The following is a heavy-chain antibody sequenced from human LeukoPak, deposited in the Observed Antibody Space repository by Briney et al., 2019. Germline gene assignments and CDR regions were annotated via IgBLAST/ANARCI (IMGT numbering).Heavy chain of an antibody. J-gene: IGHJ3*02. CDR3: AREYFYDSSGYSDAFGI. V-gene: IGHV3-33*01. Sequence: GGSLRLSCSASGFAFSNYGVHWVRQAPGKGLEWVAVIWYDGSYKYYADSVEGRFTISRDNSKNTLYLQMNSLRAEDTAVYYCAREYFYDSSGYSDAFGIWGQGTMVTVSS. CDR2: IWYDGSYK. D-gene: IGHD3-22*01. CDR1: GFAFSNYG.